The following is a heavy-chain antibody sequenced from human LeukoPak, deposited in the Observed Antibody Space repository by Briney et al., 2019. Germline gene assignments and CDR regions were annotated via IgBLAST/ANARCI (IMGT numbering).Heavy chain of an antibody. CDR1: GGTFSSYA. Sequence: SVKVSCKASGGTFSSYAISWVRQAPGQGLEWMGRIIPIFGTANYAQKFQGRVTITTDESTSTAYMELRSLRSKDTAVYYCARDMAYCGGDCYHFDYWGQGTLVTVSS. CDR3: ARDMAYCGGDCYHFDY. CDR2: IIPIFGTA. J-gene: IGHJ4*02. D-gene: IGHD2-21*02. V-gene: IGHV1-69*05.